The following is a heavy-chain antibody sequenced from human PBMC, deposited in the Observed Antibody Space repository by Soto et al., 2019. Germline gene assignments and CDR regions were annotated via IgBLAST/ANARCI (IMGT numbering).Heavy chain of an antibody. D-gene: IGHD3-10*01. V-gene: IGHV1-2*04. CDR2: INPNSGGT. J-gene: IGHJ6*02. CDR1: GYTFTGYY. CDR3: ARDPNSFGVQRLYGMDV. Sequence: ASVKVSCKASGYTFTGYYMHWVRQAPGQGLEWMGWINPNSGGTNYAQKFQGWVTMTRDTSISTAYMELSRLRSDDTAVYYCARDPNSFGVQRLYGMDVWGQGTTVTVSS.